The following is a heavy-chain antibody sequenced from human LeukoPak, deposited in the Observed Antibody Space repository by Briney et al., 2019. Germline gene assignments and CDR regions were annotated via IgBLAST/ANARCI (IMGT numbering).Heavy chain of an antibody. CDR2: IYYSGST. D-gene: IGHD6-19*01. J-gene: IGHJ6*03. CDR1: GGSISSYY. V-gene: IGHV4-59*01. CDR3: ARRSIAVAGRSLYYYYYYMDV. Sequence: SETLSLTCTVSGGSISSYYWSWIRQPPGKGLEWIGYIYYSGSTNYNPSLKSRVTISVDTSKNQFSLKLSSVTAADTAVYYCARRSIAVAGRSLYYYYYYMDVWGKGTTVTVSS.